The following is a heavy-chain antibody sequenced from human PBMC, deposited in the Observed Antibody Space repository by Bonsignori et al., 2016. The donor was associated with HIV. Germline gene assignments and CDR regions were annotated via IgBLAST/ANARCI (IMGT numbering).Heavy chain of an antibody. CDR1: GFTFDDYA. V-gene: IGHV3-9*03. D-gene: IGHD3-22*01. J-gene: IGHJ4*01. Sequence: EVQLVESGGGLVQPGRSLRLSCTASGFTFDDYAMHWVRQPPGKGLEWVSGMNWNGATIAYADSVKGRFTISRDNAKNSLYLQMNSLRAEDMGLYYCAKAGDYDTSADAPFDYWG. CDR3: AKAGDYDTSADAPFDY. CDR2: MNWNGATI.